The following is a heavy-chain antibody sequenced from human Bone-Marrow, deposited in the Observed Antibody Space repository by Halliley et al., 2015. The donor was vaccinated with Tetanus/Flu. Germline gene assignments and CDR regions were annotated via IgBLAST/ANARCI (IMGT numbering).Heavy chain of an antibody. CDR3: VRGWGTPYPSAFGG. D-gene: IGHD3-16*01. Sequence: SLRLSCAASGFRFSDYAMHWVRQAPDKGLEWVAGIRNDGSNVDYVDSVRGRLTISRDNSKNTLYLQINSLRAEDTAVYFCVRGWGTPYPSAFGGWGQGTLV. V-gene: IGHV3-33*01. CDR1: GFRFSDYA. J-gene: IGHJ1*01. CDR2: IRNDGSNV.